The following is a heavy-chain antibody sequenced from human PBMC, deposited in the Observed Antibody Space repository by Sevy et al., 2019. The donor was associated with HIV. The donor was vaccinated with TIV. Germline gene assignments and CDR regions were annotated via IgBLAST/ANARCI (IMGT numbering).Heavy chain of an antibody. CDR2: IYYSGST. V-gene: IGHV4-39*01. CDR3: ARQFREDY. J-gene: IGHJ4*02. Sequence: SETLSLTCTVSGGSISSSSYYWGWIRQPPGKGLEWIGSIYYSGSTYYNPSLKSRVTISVDTSKNQFSLKLSSVTAADTAVYYCARQFREDYWGQRTLVTVSS. CDR1: GGSISSSSYY. D-gene: IGHD3-10*01.